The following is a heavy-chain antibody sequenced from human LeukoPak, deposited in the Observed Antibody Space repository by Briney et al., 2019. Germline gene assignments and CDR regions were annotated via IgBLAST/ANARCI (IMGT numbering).Heavy chain of an antibody. D-gene: IGHD3-9*01. CDR1: GGTFSSYA. V-gene: IGHV1-69*04. J-gene: IGHJ3*02. CDR3: ARVNVLRYFDWLLGGAFDI. CDR2: IIPIFGIA. Sequence: ASVKVSCKASGGTFSSYAISWVRQAPGQGLEWMGRIIPIFGIANYAQKFQGRVTITADKSTSTAYTELSSLRSEDTAVYYCARVNVLRYFDWLLGGAFDIWGQGTMVTVSS.